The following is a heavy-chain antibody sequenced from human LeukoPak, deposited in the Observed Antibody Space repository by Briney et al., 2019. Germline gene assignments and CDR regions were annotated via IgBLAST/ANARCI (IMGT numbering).Heavy chain of an antibody. Sequence: SETLSLTCTVSGGSISSSSYYWGWIRQPPGKGLEWIGSIYYSGSTYYNPSLKSRVTISVDTSKNQFSLKLSSVTAADTAVYYCAREDDSSGYYHYWGQGTLVTVSS. CDR2: IYYSGST. D-gene: IGHD3-22*01. CDR3: AREDDSSGYYHY. CDR1: GGSISSSSYY. V-gene: IGHV4-39*02. J-gene: IGHJ4*02.